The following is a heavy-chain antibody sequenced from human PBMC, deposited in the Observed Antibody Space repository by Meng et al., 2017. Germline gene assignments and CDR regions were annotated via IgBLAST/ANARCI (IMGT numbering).Heavy chain of an antibody. V-gene: IGHV4-34*01. CDR3: AEWVVMRPNAFDI. CDR1: GGSFSGYY. J-gene: IGHJ3*02. Sequence: SETLSLTCAVYGGSFSGYYWSWIRQPTGKGLEWIGEINHSGSTNYNPSLKSRVTISVDTSKNQFSLKLSSVTAADTAVYYCAEWVVMRPNAFDIWGQGTMVTVSS. D-gene: IGHD3-22*01. CDR2: INHSGST.